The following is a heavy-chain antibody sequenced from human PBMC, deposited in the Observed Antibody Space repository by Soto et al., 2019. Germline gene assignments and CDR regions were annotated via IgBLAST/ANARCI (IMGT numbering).Heavy chain of an antibody. V-gene: IGHV4-59*08. CDR1: GGSISSYY. Sequence: SETLSLTCTVSGGSISSYYWSWIRQPPGKGLEWIGYIYYSGSTNYNPSLKSRVTISVDTSKNQFSLKLSSVTAADTAVYYCARHTNHPGYSYGYGPFDYWGQGTLVTVSS. CDR3: ARHTNHPGYSYGYGPFDY. CDR2: IYYSGST. J-gene: IGHJ4*02. D-gene: IGHD5-18*01.